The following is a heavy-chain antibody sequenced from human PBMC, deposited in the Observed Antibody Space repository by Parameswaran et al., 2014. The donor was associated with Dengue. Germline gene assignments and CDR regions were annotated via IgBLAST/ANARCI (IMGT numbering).Heavy chain of an antibody. CDR2: IYPGDSDT. CDR3: ARHHYAFDI. Sequence: VRQAPGKGLEWMGIIYPGDSDTRYSPSFQGQVTISADKSISTAYLQWSSLKASDTAMYYCARHHYAFDIWGQGTMVTVSS. V-gene: IGHV5-51*01. J-gene: IGHJ3*02.